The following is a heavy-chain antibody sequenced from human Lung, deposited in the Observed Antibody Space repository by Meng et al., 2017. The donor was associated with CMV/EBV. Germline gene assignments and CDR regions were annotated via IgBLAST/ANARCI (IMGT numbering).Heavy chain of an antibody. CDR3: AKGGGAGRSASDY. V-gene: IGHV3-48*04. CDR1: GFTFSTYS. D-gene: IGHD3-16*01. Sequence: GGSLRLXCAASGFTFSTYSMNWVRQAPGKGLEWISYISSGSSTIYYADSVKGRFSISRDNAEKTLYLHVNNLRGEDTAVYDCAKGGGAGRSASDYWRQGTLVTVSS. CDR2: ISSGSSTI. J-gene: IGHJ4*02.